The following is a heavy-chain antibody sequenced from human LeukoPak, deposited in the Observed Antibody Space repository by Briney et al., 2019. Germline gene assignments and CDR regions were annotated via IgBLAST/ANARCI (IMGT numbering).Heavy chain of an antibody. CDR3: AKGGSAGGPNWFDP. Sequence: GGSLRLSCAASGFTFSSYAMHWVRQAPGKGLEWVSAISGNGGNTYYADSVKGRFTISRDNSNNMLWLQMNSLRAEDTAVYYCAKGGSAGGPNWFDPWGQGTLVTVSS. J-gene: IGHJ5*02. D-gene: IGHD2-15*01. CDR1: GFTFSSYA. CDR2: ISGNGGNT. V-gene: IGHV3-23*01.